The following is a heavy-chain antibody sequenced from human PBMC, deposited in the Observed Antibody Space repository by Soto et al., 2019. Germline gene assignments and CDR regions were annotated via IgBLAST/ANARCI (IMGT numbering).Heavy chain of an antibody. CDR2: ISYDGSNK. J-gene: IGHJ5*02. D-gene: IGHD3-16*01. CDR1: GFTFSSYA. V-gene: IGHV3-30-3*01. Sequence: QVQLVESGGGVVQPGRSLRLSCAASGFTFSSYAMHWVRQAPGKGLEWVAVISYDGSNKYYADSVKGRFTISRDNSKNTLYLQMNSRRAEDTAVYYCAGESSLGDYNWFDPWGQGTLVTVSS. CDR3: AGESSLGDYNWFDP.